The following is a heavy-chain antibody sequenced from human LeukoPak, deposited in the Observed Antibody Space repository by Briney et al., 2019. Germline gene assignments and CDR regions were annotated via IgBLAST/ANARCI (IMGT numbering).Heavy chain of an antibody. V-gene: IGHV3-48*04. CDR1: GFTFSSYS. Sequence: GGSLRLSCAASGFTFSSYSMNWVRQAPGKGLEWVSYISSSSSTIYYADSVKGRFTISRDNAKNSLYLQMNSLRAEDTAVYYCASLAPLRKWELRDRDYWGQGTLVTVSS. CDR3: ASLAPLRKWELRDRDY. CDR2: ISSSSSTI. J-gene: IGHJ4*02. D-gene: IGHD1-26*01.